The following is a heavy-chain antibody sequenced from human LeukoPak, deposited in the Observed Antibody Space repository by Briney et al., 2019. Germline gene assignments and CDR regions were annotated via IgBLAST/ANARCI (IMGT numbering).Heavy chain of an antibody. J-gene: IGHJ3*02. D-gene: IGHD2-2*01. V-gene: IGHV4-59*12. CDR1: GASISSYY. Sequence: SETLSLTCTVSGASISSYYWGWIRQPPGKGLEWIGYIHYRGSTNYNPSLKSRVTISVDTSKNQFSLKLSSVTAADTAVYYCARDFPAADAFDIWGQGTMVTVSS. CDR2: IHYRGST. CDR3: ARDFPAADAFDI.